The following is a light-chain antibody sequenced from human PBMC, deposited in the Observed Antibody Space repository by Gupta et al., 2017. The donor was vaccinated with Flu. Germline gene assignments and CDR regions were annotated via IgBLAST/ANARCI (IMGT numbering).Light chain of an antibody. CDR1: KSNIGSSR. Sequence: QSALTQPPSASATPGQRVTISCSGSKSNIGSSRVNWYQQLPGTAPKLLIYDDDHRPSGVPDRFSGSKSGTSASLAISGLQSEDEAYYYCATSDDSLSGVLFGGGTKLSVL. J-gene: IGLJ2*01. V-gene: IGLV1-44*01. CDR3: ATSDDSLSGVL. CDR2: DDD.